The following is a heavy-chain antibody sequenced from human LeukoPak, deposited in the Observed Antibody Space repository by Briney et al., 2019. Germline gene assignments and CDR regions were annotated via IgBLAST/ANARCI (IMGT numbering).Heavy chain of an antibody. V-gene: IGHV3-74*01. J-gene: IGHJ3*02. CDR1: GFTFSDHW. D-gene: IGHD3-16*02. CDR2: IHGDGTTT. CDR3: ARGRMISGYTLAWRAFDM. Sequence: GGSLRLSCAASGFTFSDHWMHWVRQLPGKGLEWVSRIHGDGTTTFYADSVKGRFTISRDNAKDTLYLQLNSLSAEDTAVYYCARGRMISGYTLAWRAFDMWGHGTMVTVSP.